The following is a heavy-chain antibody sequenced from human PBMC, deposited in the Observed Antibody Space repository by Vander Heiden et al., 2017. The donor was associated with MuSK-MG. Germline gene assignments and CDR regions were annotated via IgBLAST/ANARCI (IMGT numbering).Heavy chain of an antibody. CDR2: SSSSSSNI. V-gene: IGHV3-21*01. CDR1: GFACSSYS. J-gene: IGHJ5*02. D-gene: IGHD3-10*01. CDR3: ARVPYGSGSYYNT. Sequence: EVQLVESGGCLVKPGGPLRLSCEASGFACSSYSMNWGSNAPGKRLGLVSSSSSSSSNIYYADSVKRLFTISRDNAKNSLYLQMNSLRAEDTAVYYCARVPYGSGSYYNTWGQGTLVTVSS.